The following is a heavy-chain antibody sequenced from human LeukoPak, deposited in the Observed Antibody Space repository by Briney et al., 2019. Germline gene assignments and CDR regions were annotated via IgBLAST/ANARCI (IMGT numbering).Heavy chain of an antibody. D-gene: IGHD6-19*01. J-gene: IGHJ4*02. CDR1: GYSISSGYY. Sequence: SETLSLTCTVSGYSISSGYYWGWIRQPPGKGLEWIGSIYHSGSTYYNPSLKSRFTISVDTSKNQFSLKLSSVTAADTAVYYCARFGIAVAGFDYWGQGTLVTVSS. V-gene: IGHV4-38-2*02. CDR3: ARFGIAVAGFDY. CDR2: IYHSGST.